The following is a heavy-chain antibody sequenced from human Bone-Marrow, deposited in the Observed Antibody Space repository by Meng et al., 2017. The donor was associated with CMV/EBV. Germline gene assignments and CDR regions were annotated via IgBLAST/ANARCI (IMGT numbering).Heavy chain of an antibody. D-gene: IGHD6-19*01. CDR3: ARVDSSGWYGMDV. CDR2: IYYSGST. CDR1: GGSISSSNW. Sequence: SETLSLTCAVSGGSISSSNWWSWVRQPPGKGLEWIGYIYYSGSTSYNPSLQSRVTISVDTSKNQFSLKLSSVTAADTAVYYCARVDSSGWYGMDVWGQGTTVTVSS. V-gene: IGHV4-4*02. J-gene: IGHJ6*02.